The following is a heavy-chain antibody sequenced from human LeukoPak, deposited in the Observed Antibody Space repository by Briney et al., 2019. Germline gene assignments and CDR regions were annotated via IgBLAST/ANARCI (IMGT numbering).Heavy chain of an antibody. D-gene: IGHD3-10*01. Sequence: TSETLSLTCTVSGGSISSYYWSWIRQPPGKGLEWIGYMYYSGSTNYNPSLKSRVTISVDTSKNQFSLKLSSVTAADTAVYYCARDARRGWFDPWGQGTLVTVSS. CDR3: ARDARRGWFDP. CDR1: GGSISSYY. J-gene: IGHJ5*02. V-gene: IGHV4-59*01. CDR2: MYYSGST.